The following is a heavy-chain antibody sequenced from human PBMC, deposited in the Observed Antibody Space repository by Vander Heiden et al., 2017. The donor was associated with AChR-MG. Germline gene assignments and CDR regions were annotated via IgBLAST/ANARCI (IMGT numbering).Heavy chain of an antibody. CDR1: GFTFSSYG. J-gene: IGHJ4*02. D-gene: IGHD5-18*01. CDR2: ISYDGSNK. Sequence: QVQLVASGGGVVQPGRSLRLSCAAPGFTFSSYGMHWVRQAPGKGLEWVAVISYDGSNKYYADSVKGRFTISRDNSKNTLYLQMNSLRAEDTAVYYCAKAGYSYGYIFDYWGQGTLVTVSS. V-gene: IGHV3-30*18. CDR3: AKAGYSYGYIFDY.